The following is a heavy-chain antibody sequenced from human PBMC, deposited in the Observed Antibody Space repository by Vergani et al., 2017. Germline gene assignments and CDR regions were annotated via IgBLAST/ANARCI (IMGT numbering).Heavy chain of an antibody. D-gene: IGHD2-2*02. Sequence: QVQLQELGPGLVKPPGTLSLTCAVSGDSISSNNCWTWVRQPPGKGLGWIGEICHTEDTKYSPSLKSRVTVSVDESRNLFSLRLNSVTAADTAVYYCATIGYRRWGYYFGYWGQGILVTVSS. J-gene: IGHJ4*02. CDR1: GDSISSNNC. V-gene: IGHV4-4*03. CDR3: ATIGYRRWGYYFGY. CDR2: ICHTEDT.